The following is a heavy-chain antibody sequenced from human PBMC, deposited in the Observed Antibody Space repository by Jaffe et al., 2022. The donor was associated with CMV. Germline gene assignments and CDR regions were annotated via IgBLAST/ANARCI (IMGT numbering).Heavy chain of an antibody. CDR2: VTGGNGTT. V-gene: IGHV3-23*01. D-gene: IGHD4-17*01. J-gene: IGHJ2*01. CDR1: GFTFSMYA. Sequence: EVQLLESGGGLVQPGGSLRLSCAASGFTFSMYAMSWVRQAPGKGLEWVSAVTGGNGTTYYADSVKGRFTISRDNSKNTLYLQMSSLRAEDTAVYFCAKDGPQFTVIGPHFGLWGRGTLVAVSS. CDR3: AKDGPQFTVIGPHFGL.